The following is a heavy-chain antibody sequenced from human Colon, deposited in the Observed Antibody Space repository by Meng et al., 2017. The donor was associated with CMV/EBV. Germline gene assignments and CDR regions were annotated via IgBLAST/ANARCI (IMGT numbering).Heavy chain of an antibody. CDR2: ITGSGGST. J-gene: IGHJ4*02. CDR1: EFSFINYA. D-gene: IGHD3-9*01. CDR3: AKVTRATIFSQPFDY. V-gene: IGHV3-23*01. Sequence: GESLKISCAASEFSFINYAMSWVRQAPGKGLEWVSAITGSGGSTYFADSVTGRFNISRDNSKNTLYLHLSSLRAEDTAVYYCAKVTRATIFSQPFDYWGQGTPVTVSS.